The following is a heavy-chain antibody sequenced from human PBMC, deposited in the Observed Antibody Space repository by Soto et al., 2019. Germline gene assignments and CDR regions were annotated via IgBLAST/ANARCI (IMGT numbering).Heavy chain of an antibody. CDR3: AIEGVPTYYSYVMAV. Sequence: QVQLVQSGAEVKKPGASVKVSCKASGYTFTRSGISWVRQAPGKGPEWMGWISRYNGDTNYAQTFQGRVTMTSDTPRTHAQTELRSRRSDDTAVYYCAIEGVPTYYSYVMAVWGKGT. J-gene: IGHJ6*04. V-gene: IGHV1-18*01. CDR1: GYTFTRSG. CDR2: ISRYNGDT.